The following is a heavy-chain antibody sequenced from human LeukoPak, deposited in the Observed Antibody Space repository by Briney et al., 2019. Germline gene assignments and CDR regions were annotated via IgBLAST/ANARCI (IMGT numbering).Heavy chain of an antibody. CDR1: GFTFSSYG. CDR2: ISYDGSNK. J-gene: IGHJ4*02. D-gene: IGHD2-15*01. Sequence: GRSLRLSCAASGFTFSSYGMHWVRQAPGKGLEWVAVISYDGSNKYYADSVKGRFTISRDNSKNTLYLQMNSLRAEDTAVYYCARDTGIVVVGYYFDYWGQGTLVTVSS. V-gene: IGHV3-30*03. CDR3: ARDTGIVVVGYYFDY.